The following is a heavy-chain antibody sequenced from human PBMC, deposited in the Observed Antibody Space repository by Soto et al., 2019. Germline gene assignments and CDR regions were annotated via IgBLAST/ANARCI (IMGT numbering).Heavy chain of an antibody. CDR3: AHRYGGNFYRWYFDF. Sequence: SGPTLVNPTQTLTLTCTFSGFSLTTSGAGVGWIRQPAGKALEWLALISWKDDKRYNPGLKSRLSITKDTSKSPVVLTMTNVDPVDTATYFCAHRYGGNFYRWYFDFWGQGPLVTVSS. CDR1: GFSLTTSGAG. V-gene: IGHV2-5*01. CDR2: ISWKDDK. J-gene: IGHJ4*02. D-gene: IGHD4-17*01.